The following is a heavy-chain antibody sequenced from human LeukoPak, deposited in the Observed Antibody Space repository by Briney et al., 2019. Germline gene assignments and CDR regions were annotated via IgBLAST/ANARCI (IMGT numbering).Heavy chain of an antibody. Sequence: PGGSLRLSCAASGFTFSDYYMSWIRQAPGKGLEWVSYISSSGSTIYYADSVKGRFTISRDNAKNSLYLQMNSLRAEDTAVYYCARHVDSSGWYRSYFDYWGQGTLVTVSS. J-gene: IGHJ4*02. CDR3: ARHVDSSGWYRSYFDY. CDR1: GFTFSDYY. CDR2: ISSSGSTI. D-gene: IGHD6-19*01. V-gene: IGHV3-11*01.